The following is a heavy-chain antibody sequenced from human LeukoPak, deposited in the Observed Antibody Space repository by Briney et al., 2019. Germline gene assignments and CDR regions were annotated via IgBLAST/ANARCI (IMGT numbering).Heavy chain of an antibody. CDR2: INQDESAK. CDR1: GFTFSRYW. V-gene: IGHV3-7*01. CDR3: ARVYQGVAIFDGIDY. D-gene: IGHD3-3*01. J-gene: IGHJ4*02. Sequence: GGSLRLSCAASGFTFSRYWMSWVRQAPGKGLEWVASINQDESAKLYVDSVKGRFTISRDDAKNSLYLQMNSLRAEDTAVYYCARVYQGVAIFDGIDYWGQGTLVTVSS.